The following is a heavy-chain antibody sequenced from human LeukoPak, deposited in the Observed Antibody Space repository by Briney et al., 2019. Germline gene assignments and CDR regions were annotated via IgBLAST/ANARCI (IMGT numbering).Heavy chain of an antibody. Sequence: SVKVSCKASGGTFSSYAISWVRQAPGQGLEWMGRIIPIFGTANYAQKLQGRVTMTTDTSTSTAYMELRSLRSDDTAVYYCALPRGSPGPLGAFDIWGQGTMVTVSS. CDR3: ALPRGSPGPLGAFDI. CDR1: GGTFSSYA. V-gene: IGHV1-69*05. D-gene: IGHD3-16*01. CDR2: IIPIFGTA. J-gene: IGHJ3*02.